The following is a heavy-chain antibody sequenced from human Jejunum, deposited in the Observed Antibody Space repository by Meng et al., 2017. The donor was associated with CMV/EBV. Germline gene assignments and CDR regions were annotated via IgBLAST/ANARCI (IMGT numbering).Heavy chain of an antibody. CDR3: ARGSIFVSFDS. CDR1: GGSIGSGDYY. D-gene: IGHD3-3*01. V-gene: IGHV4-30-4*08. Sequence: VFLQESGQCLVKPSQTLSPTCSVSGGSIGSGDYYWSWIRQPPGKGLEWIGYIHDTGSTSHNPSLKSRVDISLGTSKNQFSLTLNSVTAEDTAVYFCARGSIFVSFDSWGQGTLVTVSS. CDR2: IHDTGST. J-gene: IGHJ4*02.